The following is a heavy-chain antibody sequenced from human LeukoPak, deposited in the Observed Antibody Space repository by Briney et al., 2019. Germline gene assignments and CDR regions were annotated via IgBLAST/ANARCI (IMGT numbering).Heavy chain of an antibody. CDR3: ARSRRVGWFDP. J-gene: IGHJ5*02. Sequence: SETLSLTCTVSGGSISSGGYYWSWIRQHPGKGLEWIGYIYYSGSTYYNPSLKSRVTISVDTSKNQFSLKLSSVTAADAAVYYCARSRRVGWFDPWGQGTLVTVSS. D-gene: IGHD5-24*01. CDR2: IYYSGST. V-gene: IGHV4-31*03. CDR1: GGSISSGGYY.